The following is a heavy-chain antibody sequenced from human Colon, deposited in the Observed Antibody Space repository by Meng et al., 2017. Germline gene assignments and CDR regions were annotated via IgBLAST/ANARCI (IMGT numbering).Heavy chain of an antibody. Sequence: SQTLSLICAISGDSVSTNSAAWNSLRQSPSRGLEWLGRTYYTSKWSSDYAVSVKSRMAIHPDTSNNQFSLQVDSVTPEDTAVYYCARGFFSKGFDSWGQGALVTVSS. CDR1: GDSVSTNSAA. V-gene: IGHV6-1*01. CDR2: TYYTSKWSS. CDR3: ARGFFSKGFDS. J-gene: IGHJ4*02. D-gene: IGHD2/OR15-2a*01.